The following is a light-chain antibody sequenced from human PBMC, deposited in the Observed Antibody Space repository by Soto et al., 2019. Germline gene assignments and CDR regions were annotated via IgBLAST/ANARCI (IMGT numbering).Light chain of an antibody. J-gene: IGLJ1*01. Sequence: QSALTQPASVSGSPGQSITISCTGTSSDVGGFNYVSWYQHHPGQAPKLMIFEVSYRPSGVSNRFSGSKSGNTASLTISGLQAEDEADYFCTSYTSSSTYVFGTGTKLTVL. V-gene: IGLV2-14*01. CDR2: EVS. CDR1: SSDVGGFNY. CDR3: TSYTSSSTYV.